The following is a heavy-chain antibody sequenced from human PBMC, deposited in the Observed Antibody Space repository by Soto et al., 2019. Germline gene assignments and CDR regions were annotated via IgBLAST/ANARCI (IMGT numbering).Heavy chain of an antibody. D-gene: IGHD3-3*01. CDR2: IDWDGDT. CDR3: ARSLNYDFWTGYFFDF. V-gene: IGHV2-70*01. Sequence: ESGPKLVNHTQPLTLTCTLSGFSLTTRSMCVSWIRQSPGKALEWLALIDWDGDTYYSTSLKTRLTISRDTSTNQVVLTMTNLDPADTATYFCARSLNYDFWTGYFFDFWGQGALVTVSS. CDR1: GFSLTTRSMC. J-gene: IGHJ4*02.